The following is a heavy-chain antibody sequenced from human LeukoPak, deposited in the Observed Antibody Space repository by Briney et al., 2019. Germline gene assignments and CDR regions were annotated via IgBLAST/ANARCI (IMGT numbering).Heavy chain of an antibody. V-gene: IGHV4-39*01. CDR2: LYYSGTT. J-gene: IGHJ4*02. CDR1: GGSINY. D-gene: IGHD3-9*01. Sequence: SETLSLTCTVSGGSINYGGWIRQPPGKGLEWIGSLYYSGTTHYNPSLKSRVTISVDTSKNQFSLLLNSVTPEDTAVYFCGRAEHDWGPEYWGQGTLVTVSS. CDR3: GRAEHDWGPEY.